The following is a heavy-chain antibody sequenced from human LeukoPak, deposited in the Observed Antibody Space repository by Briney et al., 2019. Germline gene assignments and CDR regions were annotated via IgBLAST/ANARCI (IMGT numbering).Heavy chain of an antibody. CDR3: ARMFASGWFRY. CDR1: GGSFSGYY. Sequence: PSETLSLTCAVYGGSFSGYYWSWIRQPPGKGLEWIGEINHSGSTNYNPSIKSRVTISVDTSKNQFSLKLSSVTAADTAVYYCARMFASGWFRYWGQGTLVTVSS. J-gene: IGHJ4*02. D-gene: IGHD6-19*01. CDR2: INHSGST. V-gene: IGHV4-34*01.